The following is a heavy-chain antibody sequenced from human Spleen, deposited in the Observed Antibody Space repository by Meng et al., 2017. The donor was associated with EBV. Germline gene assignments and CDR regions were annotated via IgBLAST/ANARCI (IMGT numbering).Heavy chain of an antibody. J-gene: IGHJ5*02. CDR3: ARQSTYRLLDP. Sequence: HVQLPQWGAGLLKPSETLSLTCALYGESFSGHYWTWIRQPPGKGLEWIGEINESGITNYNPSLKSRVTLSIDTSERHFSLNLSSVTAADMAVYYCARQSTYRLLDPWGQGTLVTVSS. V-gene: IGHV4-34*01. CDR1: GESFSGHY. D-gene: IGHD3-16*02. CDR2: INESGIT.